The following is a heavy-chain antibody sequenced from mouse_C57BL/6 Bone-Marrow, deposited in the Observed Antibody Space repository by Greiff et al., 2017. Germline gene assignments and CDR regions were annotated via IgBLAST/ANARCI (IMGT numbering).Heavy chain of an antibody. J-gene: IGHJ3*01. CDR1: GYTFTSYG. V-gene: IGHV1-81*01. CDR3: ARSLYPGLAWMAY. Sequence: QVQLQQSGAELARPGASVKLSCKASGYTFTSYGISWVKQRTGQGLEWIGEIYPRSGHTYYTEKFKGKATLTADKSSSTAYMELRSLTTENSAVYICARSLYPGLAWMAYWGQGTLVTVSA. D-gene: IGHD2-3*01. CDR2: IYPRSGHT.